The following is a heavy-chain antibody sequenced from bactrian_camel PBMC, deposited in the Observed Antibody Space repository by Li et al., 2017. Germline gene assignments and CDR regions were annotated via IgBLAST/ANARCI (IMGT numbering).Heavy chain of an antibody. CDR1: GFAFGRFY. V-gene: IGHV3S32*01. Sequence: VQLVESGGGLVQPGGSLTLTCAASGFAFGRFYMSWVRQAPGKGLEWVSGIESGGSSTSYIDSVKGRFTISRDNVKNTLFLQMNSLKPEDTAMYYCATVLNIVSNFPYWGQGTQVTVS. CDR2: IESGGSST. J-gene: IGHJ4*01. CDR3: ATVLNIVSNFPY. D-gene: IGHD1*01.